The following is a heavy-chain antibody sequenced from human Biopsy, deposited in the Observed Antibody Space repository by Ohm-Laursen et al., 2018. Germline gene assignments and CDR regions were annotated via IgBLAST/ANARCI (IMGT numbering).Heavy chain of an antibody. CDR2: IIGIFRTA. CDR3: ARGGGYKWNNGWFDP. V-gene: IGHV1-69*01. D-gene: IGHD1/OR15-1a*01. J-gene: IGHJ5*02. Sequence: SSVKVSCKASGGTFSSFAITWVRQAPGQGLEWMGGIIGIFRTAHYAQKFQGRVTITADELMSTAYMELSSLRSEDTAVYYCARGGGYKWNNGWFDPWGQGTLVTVSS. CDR1: GGTFSSFA.